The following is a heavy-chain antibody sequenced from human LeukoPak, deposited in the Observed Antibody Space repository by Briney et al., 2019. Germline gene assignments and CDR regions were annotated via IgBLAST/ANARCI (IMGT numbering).Heavy chain of an antibody. D-gene: IGHD6-13*01. CDR1: GFTFDDYG. J-gene: IGHJ4*02. CDR3: ARDPPIAAAGTEDY. Sequence: PGGPLRLSCAASGFTFDDYGMSWVRQAPGKGLEWVSGINWTGGSTGYADSVKGRFTISRDNAKNSLYLQMNSLRAEDTALYYCARDPPIAAAGTEDYWGQGTLVTVSS. CDR2: INWTGGST. V-gene: IGHV3-20*04.